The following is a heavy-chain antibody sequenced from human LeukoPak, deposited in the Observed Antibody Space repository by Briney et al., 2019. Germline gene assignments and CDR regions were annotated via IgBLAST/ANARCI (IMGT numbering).Heavy chain of an antibody. D-gene: IGHD6-13*01. V-gene: IGHV3-48*01. J-gene: IGHJ4*02. CDR3: ARDRAAAARQPVDY. CDR1: GFTFSTYS. CDR2: ISSTSSTI. Sequence: GGSLRLSCAASGFTFSTYSMNWVRQAPGKGLEWVSYISSTSSTIYYADSVKGRFTISRDSAKNSLYLQMNSLRAEDTAVYYCARDRAAAARQPVDYWGQGTLVTVSS.